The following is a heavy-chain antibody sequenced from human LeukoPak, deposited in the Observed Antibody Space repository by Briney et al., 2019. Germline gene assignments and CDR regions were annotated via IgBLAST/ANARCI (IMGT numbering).Heavy chain of an antibody. CDR2: INPSGGST. D-gene: IGHD5-18*01. CDR3: ARFPNTAMVMGLEYYYYGMDV. CDR1: GYTFTSYG. Sequence: ASVKVSCKASGYTFTSYGISWVRQAPGQGLEWMGIINPSGGSTSYAQKFQGRVTMTRDTSTSTVYMELSRLRSEDTAVYYCARFPNTAMVMGLEYYYYGMDVWGQGTTVTVSS. V-gene: IGHV1-46*01. J-gene: IGHJ6*02.